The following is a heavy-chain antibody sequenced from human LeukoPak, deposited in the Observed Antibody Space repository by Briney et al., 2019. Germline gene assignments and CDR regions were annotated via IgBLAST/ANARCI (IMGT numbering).Heavy chain of an antibody. CDR2: INHSGST. CDR3: ARLDTVAGFDY. J-gene: IGHJ4*02. D-gene: IGHD3-9*01. V-gene: IGHV4-39*07. Sequence: SETLSLTCTVSGGSISVNTYYCAWIRQPPGKGLEWIGEINHSGSTNYNPSLKSRVTISVDTSKNQFSLKLSSVTAAGTAVYYCARLDTVAGFDYWGQGTLVTVSS. CDR1: GGSISVNTYY.